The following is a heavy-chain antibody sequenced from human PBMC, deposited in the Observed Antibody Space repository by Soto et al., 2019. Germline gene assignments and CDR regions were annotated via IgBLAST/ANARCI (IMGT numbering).Heavy chain of an antibody. Sequence: QVQLQQWGAGLLKPSETLSLTCAVYGGSFSGYYWSWIRQPPGKGLEWIGEINHSGSTNYNPSLKSRVPLSVDTSKTQFSLKLSSVTAADTAVYYCARARPVLLWFGGGDWFDPWGQGTLVTVSS. CDR1: GGSFSGYY. V-gene: IGHV4-34*01. CDR3: ARARPVLLWFGGGDWFDP. D-gene: IGHD3-10*01. J-gene: IGHJ5*02. CDR2: INHSGST.